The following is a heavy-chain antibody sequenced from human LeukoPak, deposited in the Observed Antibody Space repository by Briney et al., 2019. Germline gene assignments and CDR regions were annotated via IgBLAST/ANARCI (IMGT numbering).Heavy chain of an antibody. Sequence: PGGSLRLSCAASGFSFSNYAMRWVRQAPGKGLKWVSGISGSGYTTDYADSVKGRLTISRDNSKNTLYLQMNSLRVEDTAVYYCAKDTDSSGYSPFDNWGQGTLVAVSS. J-gene: IGHJ4*02. CDR2: ISGSGYTT. CDR1: GFSFSNYA. CDR3: AKDTDSSGYSPFDN. D-gene: IGHD3-22*01. V-gene: IGHV3-23*01.